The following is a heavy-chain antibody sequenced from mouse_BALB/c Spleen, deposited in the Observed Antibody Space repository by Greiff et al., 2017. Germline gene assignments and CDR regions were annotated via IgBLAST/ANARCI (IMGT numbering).Heavy chain of an antibody. J-gene: IGHJ4*01. CDR3: TRRGVVGAMDY. CDR2: INPSNGGT. CDR1: GYTFTSYY. Sequence: VQLQQPGAELVKPGASVKLSCKASGYTFTSYYMYWVKQRPGQGLEWIGGINPSNGGTNFNEKFKSKATLTVDKSSSTAYMQLSSLTSEDSAVYYCTRRGVVGAMDYWGQGTSVTVSS. V-gene: IGHV1S81*02. D-gene: IGHD1-1*01.